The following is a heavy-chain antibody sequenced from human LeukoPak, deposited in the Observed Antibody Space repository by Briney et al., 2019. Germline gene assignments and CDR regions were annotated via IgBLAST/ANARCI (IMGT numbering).Heavy chain of an antibody. CDR1: GFTFSSYA. CDR3: AKRYCSSTSCLYIDY. V-gene: IGHV3-23*01. CDR2: ISGSGGST. Sequence: PGGSLRFSCAASGFTFSSYAMSWVRQAPGKGLEWVSAISGSGGSTYYADSVKGRFTISRDNSKNTLYLQMNSLRAEDTAVYYCAKRYCSSTSCLYIDYWGQGTLVTVSS. J-gene: IGHJ4*02. D-gene: IGHD2-2*01.